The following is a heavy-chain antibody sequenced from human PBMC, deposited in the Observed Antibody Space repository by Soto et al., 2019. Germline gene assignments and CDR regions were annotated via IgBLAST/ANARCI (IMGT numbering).Heavy chain of an antibody. CDR1: GYTFTCYG. CDR3: ARESTNDYGDNWFDP. V-gene: IGHV1-18*01. J-gene: IGHJ5*02. Sequence: GASVKVSCKASGYTFTCYGISWVRQAPGQGLEWMGWISAYNGNTNYAQKLQGRVTMTTDTSTSTAYMELRSLRSDDTAVYYCARESTNDYGDNWFDPWGQGTLVTVSS. D-gene: IGHD4-17*01. CDR2: ISAYNGNT.